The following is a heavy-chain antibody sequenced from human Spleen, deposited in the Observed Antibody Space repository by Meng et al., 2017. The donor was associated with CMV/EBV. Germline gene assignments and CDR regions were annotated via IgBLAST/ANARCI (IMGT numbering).Heavy chain of an antibody. J-gene: IGHJ4*02. CDR2: INPSSGGT. D-gene: IGHD2-2*01. V-gene: IGHV1-2*02. CDR3: ARGFCSSTNCYTGHYSTDS. CDR1: GYTFTDYY. Sequence: ASVKVSCKASGYTFTDYYMHWVRQAPGQGLEWMGWINPSSGGTHYAQKLLGRVTLTRDTSINTVYMELNRLTSDDTALYYCARGFCSSTNCYTGHYSTDSWGQGTLVTVS.